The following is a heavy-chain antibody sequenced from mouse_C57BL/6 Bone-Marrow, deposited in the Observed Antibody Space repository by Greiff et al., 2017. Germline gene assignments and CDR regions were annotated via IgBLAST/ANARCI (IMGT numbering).Heavy chain of an antibody. D-gene: IGHD2-4*01. V-gene: IGHV1-56*01. CDR3: ARWEYDCDLAWFAY. CDR2: IFPGSGST. J-gene: IGHJ3*01. Sequence: VKVVESGPELVRPGASVKISCKAPGYTFTSHWMQWVRQRPGQGLEWIGEIFPGSGSTYYNEKFKGKATLTVDTSSSTAYMQLSSLTSEDSAVYFCARWEYDCDLAWFAYWGQGTLVTVSA. CDR1: GYTFTSHW.